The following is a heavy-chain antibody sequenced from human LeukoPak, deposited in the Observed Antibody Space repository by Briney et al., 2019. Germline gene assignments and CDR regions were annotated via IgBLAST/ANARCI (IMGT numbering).Heavy chain of an antibody. V-gene: IGHV1-69*04. CDR1: GGTFSSYA. CDR2: IIPILGIA. J-gene: IGHJ6*02. Sequence: ASVKVSCKASGGTFSSYAISWVRQAPGQGLEWMGRIIPILGIANYAQMFQGRVTITADKTTSTAYMKLSRLRSEDTAVYSCANDAEQQLGFNYYYYYGMDVWGQGTTVTVSS. CDR3: ANDAEQQLGFNYYYYYGMDV. D-gene: IGHD6-13*01.